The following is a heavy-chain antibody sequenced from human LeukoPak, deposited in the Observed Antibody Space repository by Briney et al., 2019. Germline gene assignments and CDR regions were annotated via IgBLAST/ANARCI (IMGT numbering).Heavy chain of an antibody. CDR3: ATKSIELVIIDYAFDI. V-gene: IGHV1-24*01. J-gene: IGHJ3*02. Sequence: ASVKVSCKVSGYTLTELSMHWVRQAPGKGLEWMGGFDPEDGGTIYAQKFQGRVTMTEDTSTDTAYMELSSLRSGDTAVYYCATKSIELVIIDYAFDIWGQGTMVTVSS. CDR2: FDPEDGGT. CDR1: GYTLTELS. D-gene: IGHD3-9*01.